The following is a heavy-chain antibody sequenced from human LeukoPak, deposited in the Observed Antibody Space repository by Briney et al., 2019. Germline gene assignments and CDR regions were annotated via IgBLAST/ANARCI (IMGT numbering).Heavy chain of an antibody. D-gene: IGHD2-2*01. Sequence: GGPLRLSCAASGFTFSSYAMSWVRQAPGKGLEWVSAISGSGGSTYYADYVKGRFTISRDNSKNTLYLQMNSLRAEDTAVYYCAKGTSIVVVPAAWGFDPWGQGNLVTVSS. V-gene: IGHV3-23*01. CDR1: GFTFSSYA. CDR3: AKGTSIVVVPAAWGFDP. J-gene: IGHJ5*02. CDR2: ISGSGGST.